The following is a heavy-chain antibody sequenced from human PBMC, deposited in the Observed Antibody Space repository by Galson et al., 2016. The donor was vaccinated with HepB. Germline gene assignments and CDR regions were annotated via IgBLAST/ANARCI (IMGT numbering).Heavy chain of an antibody. D-gene: IGHD1-26*01. CDR1: GASIRNSVYY. CDR2: VFYSGTT. Sequence: ETLSLTCSVSGASIRNSVYYWGWIRQPPGKGLEWIGSVFYSGTTYYNPSPKSRLTISVDTSKNQFSLKLTSVTAADTSVYYCARRGGSVGATSFDLWGQGTLVIVSS. V-gene: IGHV4-39*01. CDR3: ARRGGSVGATSFDL. J-gene: IGHJ5*02.